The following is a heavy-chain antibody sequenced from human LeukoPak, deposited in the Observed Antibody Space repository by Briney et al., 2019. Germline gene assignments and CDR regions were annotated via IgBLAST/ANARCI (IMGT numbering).Heavy chain of an antibody. CDR1: GGSISSGSYY. Sequence: TLSLTCTVSGGSISSGSYYWSWIRQPAGKGLEWIGRIYTSGSTNYNPSLKSRVTISVDTSKNQFSLKLSSVTAADTAVYYCASAQPGYDILTGYYGVGYFQHWGQGTLVTVSS. D-gene: IGHD3-9*01. J-gene: IGHJ1*01. V-gene: IGHV4-61*02. CDR2: IYTSGST. CDR3: ASAQPGYDILTGYYGVGYFQH.